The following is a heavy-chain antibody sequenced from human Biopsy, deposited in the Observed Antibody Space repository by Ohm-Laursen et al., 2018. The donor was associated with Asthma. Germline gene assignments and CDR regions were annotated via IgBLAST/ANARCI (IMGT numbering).Heavy chain of an antibody. CDR2: ISYDGNHK. Sequence: SLRLSCTASGFMFRSSGMHWVRQAPGEGLEWVAVISYDGNHKFYEDSVKGRFTISRDNSKNTLYLQMNSLRTEDTAVYYCAKRRGYSGHDNDYWGQGTLVIVSS. V-gene: IGHV3-30*18. CDR1: GFMFRSSG. J-gene: IGHJ4*02. CDR3: AKRRGYSGHDNDY. D-gene: IGHD5-12*01.